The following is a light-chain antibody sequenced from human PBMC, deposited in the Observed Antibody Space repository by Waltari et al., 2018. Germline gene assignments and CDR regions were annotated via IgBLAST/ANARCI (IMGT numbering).Light chain of an antibody. CDR1: QSVSRA. CDR3: QHYVRLPAT. CDR2: GAS. J-gene: IGKJ1*01. V-gene: IGKV3-20*01. Sequence: EIVLTQSPGTLSLSPGERATLSCRASQSVSRALAWYQQKPGQAPRLLISGASNRATGIPDRFSGSGSGTDFSLTISSLDPEDFAVYYCQHYVRLPATFGQGTKVEIK.